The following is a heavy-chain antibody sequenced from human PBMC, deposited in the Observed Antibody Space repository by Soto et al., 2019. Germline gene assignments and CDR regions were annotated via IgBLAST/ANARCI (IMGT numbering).Heavy chain of an antibody. CDR2: MNPSTGKT. CDR1: GYTFTNYN. D-gene: IGHD2-2*01. V-gene: IGHV1-8*01. CDR3: ARLGPISTSSSPSCDH. Sequence: GASVKVSCKASGYTFTNYNFNWLRQATGQGLEWMGWMNPSTGKTAYAQKFQGRVTMTRNTSISTAYLDLSSLRSEDTAVYYCARLGPISTSSSPSCDHWGQGTLVTVSS. J-gene: IGHJ4*02.